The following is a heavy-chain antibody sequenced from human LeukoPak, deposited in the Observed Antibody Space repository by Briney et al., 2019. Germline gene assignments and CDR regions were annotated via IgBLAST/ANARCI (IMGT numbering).Heavy chain of an antibody. CDR3: ARHRWFKDHPTFDY. D-gene: IGHD3-10*01. CDR2: IYYSGST. CDR1: GGSIRSYY. J-gene: IGHJ4*02. V-gene: IGHV4-59*01. Sequence: SETLSLTCTGSGGSIRSYYWSWIRQPPGKGLEWIGYIYYSGSTNYNPSLKSRVTISVDTSKNQFSLKLSSVTAADTAVYYCARHRWFKDHPTFDYWGQGTLVTVSS.